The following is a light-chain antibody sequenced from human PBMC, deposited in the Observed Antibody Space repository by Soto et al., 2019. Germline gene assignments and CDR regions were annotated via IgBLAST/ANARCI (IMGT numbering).Light chain of an antibody. CDR1: SSNIGSNT. V-gene: IGLV1-44*01. Sequence: QSVLTQPPSASGTPGQRVTISCSGSSSNIGSNTVNWYQQLPGTAPKLLIYSNKQRPSGVPDRFSGSKSVTSASLAISGLQSEDEADYYCAAWDDSLNGVVFGGGTKLTVL. CDR3: AAWDDSLNGVV. CDR2: SNK. J-gene: IGLJ2*01.